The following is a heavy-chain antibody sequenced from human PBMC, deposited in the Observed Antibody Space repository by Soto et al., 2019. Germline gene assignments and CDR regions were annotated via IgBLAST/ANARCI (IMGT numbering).Heavy chain of an antibody. V-gene: IGHV3-23*01. CDR3: AKEKDGSS. J-gene: IGHJ5*02. CDR2: ITSDGSKT. CDR1: GFTFRNNA. Sequence: GGSLRLSCVASGFTFRNNAMNWVRQAPGKGLEWISDITSDGSKTHYADSVKGRFTISRDNVEDTLFLQLNNVRGDDTAVYYCAKEKDGSSWGQGTLVTV. D-gene: IGHD5-12*01.